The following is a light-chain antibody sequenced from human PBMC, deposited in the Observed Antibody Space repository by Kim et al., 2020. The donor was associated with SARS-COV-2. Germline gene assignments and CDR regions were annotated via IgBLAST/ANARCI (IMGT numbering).Light chain of an antibody. Sequence: EIVLTQSPATLSLSPGERATLSCRASQSVSSSYLAWCQQKPGQAPRLLIYDASSRATGIPDRFSGSGSGTDFTLTISRLEPEDFAVYFCQHYNGSLAFGGGTKVDIK. J-gene: IGKJ4*01. CDR3: QHYNGSLA. V-gene: IGKV3-20*01. CDR1: QSVSSSY. CDR2: DAS.